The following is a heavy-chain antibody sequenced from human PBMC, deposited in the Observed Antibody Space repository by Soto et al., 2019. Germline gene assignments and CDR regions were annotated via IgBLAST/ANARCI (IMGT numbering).Heavy chain of an antibody. V-gene: IGHV3-48*01. Sequence: GGSLRLSCAASGLTFSSYSMNRVRQAPGKGLEWVSYISSSSSTIYYADSVKGRFTISRDNAKNSLYLQMNSLRAEDTAVYYCARDSGYSYGPLDYWGQGTLVTVS. D-gene: IGHD5-18*01. CDR3: ARDSGYSYGPLDY. CDR1: GLTFSSYS. CDR2: ISSSSSTI. J-gene: IGHJ4*02.